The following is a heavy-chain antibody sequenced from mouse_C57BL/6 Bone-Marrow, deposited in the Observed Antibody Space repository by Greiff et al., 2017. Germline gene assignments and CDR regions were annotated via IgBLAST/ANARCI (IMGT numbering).Heavy chain of an antibody. V-gene: IGHV1-55*01. CDR1: GYTFTSYW. CDR3: ARYYYGSSYRDY. Sequence: VKLQQPGAELVKPGASVKMSCKASGYTFTSYWITWVKQRPGQGLEWIGDIYPGSGSTNYNEKFKSKATLTVDTSSSTAYMQLSSLTSEDSAVYYCARYYYGSSYRDYWGQGTTLTVSS. D-gene: IGHD1-1*01. J-gene: IGHJ2*01. CDR2: IYPGSGST.